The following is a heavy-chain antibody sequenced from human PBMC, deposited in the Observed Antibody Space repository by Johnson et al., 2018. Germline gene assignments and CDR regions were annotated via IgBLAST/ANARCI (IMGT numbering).Heavy chain of an antibody. J-gene: IGHJ3*02. D-gene: IGHD3-9*01. CDR1: GFTFSSYD. CDR3: ARDQDYDILTGYIDDAFDI. Sequence: QLVQSGGGVVQPGRSLRLACAASGFTFSSYDMHWVRQAPGKGLEWVAVISYDGSNKYYVDSVKGRFTIPSDNSKNTLYLQMNSLRAEDTAVYYCARDQDYDILTGYIDDAFDIWGQGTMVTVSS. CDR2: ISYDGSNK. V-gene: IGHV3-30*14.